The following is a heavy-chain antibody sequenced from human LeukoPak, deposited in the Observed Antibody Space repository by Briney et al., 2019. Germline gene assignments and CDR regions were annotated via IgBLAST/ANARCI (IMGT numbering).Heavy chain of an antibody. D-gene: IGHD3-16*01. V-gene: IGHV1-2*02. CDR2: INPNSGGT. CDR3: ARAYTSPNGPY. CDR1: GYTFTDYY. J-gene: IGHJ4*02. Sequence: ASVKVSCKASGYTFTDYYLHWERQAPGHGLEWMGWINPNSGGTNYAQKFQGRVTMTRDTSITTAYMELNRLRSDDTAVYYCARAYTSPNGPYWGQGVLVTVSS.